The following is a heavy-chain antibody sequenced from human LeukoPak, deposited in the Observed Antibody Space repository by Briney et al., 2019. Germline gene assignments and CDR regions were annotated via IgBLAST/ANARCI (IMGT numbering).Heavy chain of an antibody. V-gene: IGHV3-23*01. CDR2: ISGSGGST. Sequence: GGSLRLSCAASGFTFSSYAMSWVRQAPGKGLEWVSAISGSGGSTYYADSVKGRFTISRDNSKNTLYLQMNSLRAEDTAVYYCAKWGRYYDSSGYYSRLYFDYWGQGTLVTVSP. D-gene: IGHD3-22*01. CDR3: AKWGRYYDSSGYYSRLYFDY. J-gene: IGHJ4*02. CDR1: GFTFSSYA.